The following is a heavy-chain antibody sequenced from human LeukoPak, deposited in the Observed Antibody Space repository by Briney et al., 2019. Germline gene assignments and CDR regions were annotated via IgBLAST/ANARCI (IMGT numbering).Heavy chain of an antibody. J-gene: IGHJ4*02. V-gene: IGHV4-34*01. Sequence: SETLSLTCAVYGGSFSGYYWSWIRQPPGKGLEWIGEINHSGSTNCNPSLKSRVTISVDTSKNQFSLKLSSVTAADTAVYYCARVRTRGALDYWGQGTLVTVSS. CDR2: INHSGST. CDR3: ARVRTRGALDY. CDR1: GGSFSGYY. D-gene: IGHD1-26*01.